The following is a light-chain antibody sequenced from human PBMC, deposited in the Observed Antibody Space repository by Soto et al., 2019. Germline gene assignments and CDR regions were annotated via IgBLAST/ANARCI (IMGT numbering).Light chain of an antibody. CDR1: QSISSY. CDR3: QQSYSTPPT. CDR2: AAS. J-gene: IGKJ1*01. V-gene: IGKV1-39*01. Sequence: DIQMTQSPSSLSASVGDRVTITCRASQSISSYLNWYQQKPGKAPKLLIYAASSLQSGVTSRFSCSGSGTDFTLTISSLQPEDFATYYCQQSYSTPPTFGQGTKVEIK.